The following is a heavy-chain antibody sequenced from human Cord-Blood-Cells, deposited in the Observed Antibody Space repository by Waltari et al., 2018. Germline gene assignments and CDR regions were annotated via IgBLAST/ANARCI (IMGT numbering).Heavy chain of an antibody. Sequence: EVQLVESGGGLIQHGGSLRLSWAASGFTVSSNYMSWVRQAPGKGLEWVSVIYSGGSTYYADSVKGRFTISRDNSKNTLYLQMNSLRAEDTAVYYCARSWYFDYWGQGTLVTVSS. D-gene: IGHD6-13*01. V-gene: IGHV3-53*01. J-gene: IGHJ4*02. CDR3: ARSWYFDY. CDR1: GFTVSSNY. CDR2: IYSGGST.